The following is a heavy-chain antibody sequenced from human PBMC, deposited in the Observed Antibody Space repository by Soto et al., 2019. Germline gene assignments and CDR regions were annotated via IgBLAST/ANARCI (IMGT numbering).Heavy chain of an antibody. V-gene: IGHV1-18*01. CDR2: VSAYNGYT. J-gene: IGHJ4*02. CDR1: GFTFSNYG. CDR3: ARGTSIAAPAAP. D-gene: IGHD3-3*02. Sequence: QVQLVQSGAEVKKPGASVKVSCKGSGFTFSNYGFNWVRQAPGQGLEWVGWVSAYNGYTKSAQNFQDRLIMTTDTSTNTAYMELTGLRPDDTALYYCARGTSIAAPAAPWGQGTLVTVSS.